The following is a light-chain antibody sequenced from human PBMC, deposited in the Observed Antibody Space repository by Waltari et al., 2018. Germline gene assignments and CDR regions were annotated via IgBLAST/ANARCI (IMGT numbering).Light chain of an antibody. CDR2: WAS. CDR1: QSVLYSSNNKNY. V-gene: IGKV4-1*01. CDR3: RQYYSTPLT. J-gene: IGKJ4*01. Sequence: DIVMTQSPDSLAVSLGERATIDCKSSQSVLYSSNNKNYLAWYQQRPGQPPKLLIYWASTRESGVPDRFSGSGSGTDFTLTINSLQAEDVALYYCRQYYSTPLTFGGGTKVEIK.